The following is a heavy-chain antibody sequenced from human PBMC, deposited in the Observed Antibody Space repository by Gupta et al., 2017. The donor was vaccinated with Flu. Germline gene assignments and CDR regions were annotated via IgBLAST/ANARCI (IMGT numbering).Heavy chain of an antibody. CDR2: IYYSGST. CDR3: ACRDTAMVIRY. Sequence: QVQLQESGPGLVKPSETLSLTCTVSGGSISSYYWSWIRHPPGKGLEWIGYIYYSGSTNDNPSLKSRVTISVDTAKNQFSMKMSSVTAADTAVYYGACRDTAMVIRYGGQGTLVTVSS. CDR1: GGSISSYY. D-gene: IGHD5-18*01. V-gene: IGHV4-59*01. J-gene: IGHJ4*02.